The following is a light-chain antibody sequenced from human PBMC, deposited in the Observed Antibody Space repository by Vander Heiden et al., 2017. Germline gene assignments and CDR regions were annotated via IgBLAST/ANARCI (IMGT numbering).Light chain of an antibody. J-gene: IGLJ3*02. CDR1: SGSVSTSYY. CDR2: STN. Sequence: QTVVTQEPSFSVSPGGTVTLNCGFSSGSVSTSYYPSWYQQTPGQAPRTLIYSTNTRSSGVPDRFSGSILGNKAALTITGAQADDESDYYCVLYMGSGISVFSGGTKLTVL. CDR3: VLYMGSGISV. V-gene: IGLV8-61*01.